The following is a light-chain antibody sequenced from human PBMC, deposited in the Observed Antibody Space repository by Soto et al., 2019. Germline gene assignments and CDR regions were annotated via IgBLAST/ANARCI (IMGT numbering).Light chain of an antibody. Sequence: EIVMTQSPATLSVSPGERATLSCRASQSVRSNLAWYQQKPGQAPRLLIYGAFTRATGIPARFSGSGSGTEFTLTISSLLSEDFAVYYCQQYKTWPPVTWTFGQGTKVEIK. CDR1: QSVRSN. V-gene: IGKV3-15*01. CDR3: QQYKTWPPVTWT. J-gene: IGKJ1*01. CDR2: GAF.